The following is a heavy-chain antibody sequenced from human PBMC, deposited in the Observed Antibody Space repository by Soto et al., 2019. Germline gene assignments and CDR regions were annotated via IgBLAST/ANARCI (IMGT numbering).Heavy chain of an antibody. D-gene: IGHD3-22*01. Sequence: GSLRLSCAASGFTVSSNYMSWVRQAPGKGLEWVSVIYSGGSTYYADSVKGRFTISRDNSKNTLYLQMNSLRAEDTAVYYCASQTYYYDSSGYQFDYWGQGTLVTVSS. J-gene: IGHJ4*02. CDR2: IYSGGST. V-gene: IGHV3-53*01. CDR1: GFTVSSNY. CDR3: ASQTYYYDSSGYQFDY.